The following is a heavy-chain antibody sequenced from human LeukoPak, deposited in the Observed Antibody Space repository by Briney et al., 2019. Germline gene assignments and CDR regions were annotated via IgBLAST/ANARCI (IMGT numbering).Heavy chain of an antibody. CDR1: GGSISSYY. J-gene: IGHJ5*02. CDR2: IYYSGST. CDR3: ARSPFWAPAHNWFDP. V-gene: IGHV4-59*08. D-gene: IGHD3-16*01. Sequence: SETLSLTCTVSGGSISSYYWSWIRQPPGKGLEWIGYIYYSGSTNYNPSLKSRVTISVDTSKNQFSLKLSSVTAADTAVYYCARSPFWAPAHNWFDPWGQGTLVTVSS.